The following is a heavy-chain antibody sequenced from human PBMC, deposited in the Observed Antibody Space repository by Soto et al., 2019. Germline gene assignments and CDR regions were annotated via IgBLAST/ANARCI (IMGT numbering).Heavy chain of an antibody. CDR2: IYYSGST. CDR3: ARGPSQAWFGESIHYYYSGMDV. CDR1: GGSISGGDYY. J-gene: IGHJ6*02. Sequence: SETLSLTCTVSGGSISGGDYYWSWIRQPPGKGLKWIGYIYYSGSTYYNPSLKSRVTISVDTSKNQFSLKLSSVTAADTAVYYCARGPSQAWFGESIHYYYSGMDVWGHGTTVTVSS. D-gene: IGHD3-10*01. V-gene: IGHV4-30-4*01.